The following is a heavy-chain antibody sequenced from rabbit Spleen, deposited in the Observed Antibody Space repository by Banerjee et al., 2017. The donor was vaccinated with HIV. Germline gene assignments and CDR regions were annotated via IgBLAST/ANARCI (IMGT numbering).Heavy chain of an antibody. CDR1: GVSLNDKD. V-gene: IGHV1S47*01. CDR3: ARDLVAIIGWNFNL. J-gene: IGHJ4*01. CDR2: IDPLFGGT. D-gene: IGHD5-1*01. Sequence: EQLEESGGGLVKPEGSLTLTCKASGVSLNDKDVMCWVRQAPGKGLEWIGYIDPLFGGTYYANWVNGRFSISRENTQNTLYLQLSSLTAADTATYFCARDLVAIIGWNFNLWGQGTLVTVS.